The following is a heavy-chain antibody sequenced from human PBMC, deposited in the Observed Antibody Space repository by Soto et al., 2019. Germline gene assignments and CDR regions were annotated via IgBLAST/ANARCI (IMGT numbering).Heavy chain of an antibody. CDR1: GFTFSSYG. V-gene: IGHV3-30*18. CDR2: ISYDGSNK. CDR3: AKPSSVGRFLEWLLSEYYYGMDV. Sequence: HPGGSLRLSCAASGFTFSSYGMHWVRQAPGKGLEWVAVISYDGSNKYYADSVKGRFTISRDNSKNTLYLQMNSLRAEDTAVYYCAKPSSVGRFLEWLLSEYYYGMDVWGQGTTVTVSS. D-gene: IGHD3-3*01. J-gene: IGHJ6*02.